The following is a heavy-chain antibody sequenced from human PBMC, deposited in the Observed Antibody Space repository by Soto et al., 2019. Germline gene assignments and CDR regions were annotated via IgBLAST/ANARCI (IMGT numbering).Heavy chain of an antibody. CDR3: ARIPVDTITSLDY. D-gene: IGHD3-3*01. Sequence: EVQLVESGGDLVQPGGFLRLSCATSGFTFSRYWMHWVRQVPGKGLVWVSRINSDRSSISYSDSVKGRFPISRDNAQNALYLQMDSLRVEDTAVNFCARIPVDTITSLDYWGQGTLLTVSS. J-gene: IGHJ4*02. CDR2: INSDRSSI. V-gene: IGHV3-74*01. CDR1: GFTFSRYW.